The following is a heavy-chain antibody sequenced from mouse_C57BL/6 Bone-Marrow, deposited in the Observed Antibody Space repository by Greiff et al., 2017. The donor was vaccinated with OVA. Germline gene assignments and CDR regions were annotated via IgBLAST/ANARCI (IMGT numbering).Heavy chain of an antibody. CDR1: GYAFSSSW. Sequence: LEESGPELVKPGASVKISCKASGYAFSSSWMHWVKQRPGKGLEWIGRFYPGDGDTNYNGKFKGKATLTADKSSSTASMQLSSLTSEDSAVYCCARWASDYSNEDFDDGGQGTTLTVSS. V-gene: IGHV1-82*01. J-gene: IGHJ2*01. CDR2: FYPGDGDT. D-gene: IGHD2-5*01. CDR3: ARWASDYSNEDFDD.